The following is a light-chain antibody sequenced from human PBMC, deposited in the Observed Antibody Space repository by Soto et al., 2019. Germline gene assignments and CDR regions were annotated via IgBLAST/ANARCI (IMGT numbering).Light chain of an antibody. V-gene: IGKV3D-15*01. J-gene: IGKJ4*01. CDR1: QSVGTT. Sequence: EIVMTQFPESLCVSPGESATLSCRASQSVGTTLAWYQQKPGQAPRLLIYGASTRASGCPPRFRGSGSGTDFTLNINYLRSEDIAVYFCQQYKEYVTFGGGTKVEV. CDR2: GAS. CDR3: QQYKEYVT.